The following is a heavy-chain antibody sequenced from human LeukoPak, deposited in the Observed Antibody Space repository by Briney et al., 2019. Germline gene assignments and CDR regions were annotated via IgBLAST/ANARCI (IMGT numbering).Heavy chain of an antibody. V-gene: IGHV4-39*01. CDR1: GGSISSSSYY. CDR3: ARQGRIAAAGRGFVDY. CDR2: IYYSGST. Sequence: SETLSLTCTVSGGSISSSSYYWGWIRQPPGKGLEWIGSIYYSGSTYYNPSLKRRVTISVDTSKNQFSLQLRSVTAADTAVYYCARQGRIAAAGRGFVDYWGQGTLVTVSS. J-gene: IGHJ4*02. D-gene: IGHD6-13*01.